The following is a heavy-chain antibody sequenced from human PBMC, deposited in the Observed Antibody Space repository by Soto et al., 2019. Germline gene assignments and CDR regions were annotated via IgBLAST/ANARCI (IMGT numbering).Heavy chain of an antibody. CDR2: TDYSGNT. D-gene: IGHD6-19*01. J-gene: IGHJ4*02. CDR3: ARAVGDPLYYLDY. V-gene: IGHV4-59*08. Sequence: QVQLQESGPGLVRPSETLSLTCTVSSDSISSYYWIWIRQSPGKGLEWIGYTDYSGNTNYNPSLKSRLTRSGDTSKNQFSLRRSSVTAADTAVYYCARAVGDPLYYLDYWGQGTLVTVSS. CDR1: SDSISSYY.